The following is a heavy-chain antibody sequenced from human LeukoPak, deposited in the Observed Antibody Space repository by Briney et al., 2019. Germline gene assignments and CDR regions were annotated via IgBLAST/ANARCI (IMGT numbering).Heavy chain of an antibody. Sequence: GGSLRLSCAASGFTVSSNYMSWVRQAPGKGLEWVSVIYSGGSIYYADSVKGRFTISRHNSKNTLYLQMNSLRAEDTAVYYCARAPNWIVVVPSATGFWFDPWGQGTLVTVSS. CDR3: ARAPNWIVVVPSATGFWFDP. J-gene: IGHJ5*02. V-gene: IGHV3-53*04. CDR2: IYSGGSI. CDR1: GFTVSSNY. D-gene: IGHD2-15*01.